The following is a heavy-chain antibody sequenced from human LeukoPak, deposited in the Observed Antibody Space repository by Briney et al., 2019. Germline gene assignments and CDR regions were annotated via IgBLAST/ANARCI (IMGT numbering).Heavy chain of an antibody. CDR2: INHSGST. CDR1: GGSFSGYY. CDR3: ARATAGYCSGGSCSGYYFDY. J-gene: IGHJ4*02. Sequence: SETLSLTCAVYGGSFSGYYWSWIRQPPGKGLEWIGEINHSGSTNYNPSLKSRVTISVDTSKNQFSLKLSSLTAADTAVYYCARATAGYCSGGSCSGYYFDYWGQGTLVTVSS. V-gene: IGHV4-34*01. D-gene: IGHD2-15*01.